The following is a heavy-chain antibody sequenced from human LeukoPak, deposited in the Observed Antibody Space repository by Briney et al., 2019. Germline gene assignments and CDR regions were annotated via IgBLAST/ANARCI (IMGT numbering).Heavy chain of an antibody. CDR1: GYTFTSYG. V-gene: IGHV1-18*01. CDR3: ARDFSLPSDLSNRHFQH. J-gene: IGHJ1*01. Sequence: GASVKVSCKASGYTFTSYGISWVRQAPGQGLEWMGWISAYNGNTNYAQKFQGRVTMTRDTSISTAYMELSRLRSDDTAVYYCARDFSLPSDLSNRHFQHWGQGTLVTVSS. D-gene: IGHD1-14*01. CDR2: ISAYNGNT.